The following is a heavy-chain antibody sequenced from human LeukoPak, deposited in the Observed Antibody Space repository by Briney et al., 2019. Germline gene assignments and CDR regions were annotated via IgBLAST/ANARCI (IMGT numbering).Heavy chain of an antibody. CDR3: ARGIIRGYDFDY. D-gene: IGHD5-12*01. Sequence: ASVKVSCKASGYSLSDYYVHWVRQATGQGLEWMGWINANSGGTNYAQKFQGTVTMTWATSVNAAYMELSRLKSDDTAVYYCARGIIRGYDFDYWGQGTLVTVSS. J-gene: IGHJ4*02. CDR2: INANSGGT. V-gene: IGHV1-2*02. CDR1: GYSLSDYY.